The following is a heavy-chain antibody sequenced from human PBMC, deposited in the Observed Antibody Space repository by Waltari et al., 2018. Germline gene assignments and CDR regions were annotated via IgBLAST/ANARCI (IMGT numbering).Heavy chain of an antibody. Sequence: EVQLVQSGAEVKKPGATVKISCKASGYTFNDYYMHRVPQAPGKGLEWMGRVDPEDGETIYAEKFQGRVTITADTSTDTAYMELSSLRSEDTAVYYCATGPGHYYDRGRDIWGQGTMVTVSS. D-gene: IGHD3-22*01. V-gene: IGHV1-69-2*01. J-gene: IGHJ3*02. CDR1: GYTFNDYY. CDR3: ATGPGHYYDRGRDI. CDR2: VDPEDGET.